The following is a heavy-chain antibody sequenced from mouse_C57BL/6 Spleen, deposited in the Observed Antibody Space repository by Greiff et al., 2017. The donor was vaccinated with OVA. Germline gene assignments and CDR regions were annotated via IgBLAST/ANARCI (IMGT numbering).Heavy chain of an antibody. CDR1: GFTFSDAW. CDR3: TRRDWDVSYAMDY. CDR2: IRNKANNHAT. Sequence: EVKVEESGGGLVQPGGSMKLSCAASGFTFSDAWMDWVRQSPEKGLEWVAEIRNKANNHATYYAESVKGRFTISRDDSKSSVYLQMNSLRAEDTGIYYGTRRDWDVSYAMDYWGQGTSVTVSS. J-gene: IGHJ4*01. V-gene: IGHV6-6*01. D-gene: IGHD4-1*01.